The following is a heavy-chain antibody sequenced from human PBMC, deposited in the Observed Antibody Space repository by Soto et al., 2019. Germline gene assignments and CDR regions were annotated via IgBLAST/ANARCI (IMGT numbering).Heavy chain of an antibody. J-gene: IGHJ6*02. CDR1: GFTFSSYD. CDR2: IGTAGDT. Sequence: EVQLVESGGGLVQPGGSLRLSCAASGFTFSSYDMHWVRQATGKGLEWVSAIGTAGDTYYPGSVKGRFTISRENAKNSLYLKLSSLRAEDAAVYYCARVGAGGYYGSGSYYSYYYDGMDVWGQGTTVTVSS. V-gene: IGHV3-13*01. D-gene: IGHD3-10*01. CDR3: ARVGAGGYYGSGSYYSYYYDGMDV.